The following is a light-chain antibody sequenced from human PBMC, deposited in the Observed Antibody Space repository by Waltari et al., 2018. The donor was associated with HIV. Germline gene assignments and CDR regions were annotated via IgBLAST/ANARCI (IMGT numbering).Light chain of an antibody. V-gene: IGLV2-23*01. J-gene: IGLJ3*02. CDR1: SSDVGSYNL. CDR2: EGI. CDR3: CSYAGSSNWV. Sequence: QSALTQPASVSGSPGQSITISCTGSSSDVGSYNLVSCYQQHPGKAPKLMIYEGIKRPSGVSNRFSGSKSGNTASLTISGLQAEDEADYYCCSYAGSSNWVFGGGTKLTVL.